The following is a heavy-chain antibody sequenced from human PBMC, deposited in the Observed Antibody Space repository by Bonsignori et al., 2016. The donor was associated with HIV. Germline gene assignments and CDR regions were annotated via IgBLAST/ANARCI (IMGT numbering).Heavy chain of an antibody. V-gene: IGHV1-69*10. CDR2: IIPILGIA. Sequence: WVRQAPGQGLEWMGGIIPILGIANYAQKFQGRVTITADESTSTAYMELSSLRSEDTAVYYCARSRGYYYGSGSYSTDYWGQGTLVTVSS. J-gene: IGHJ4*02. D-gene: IGHD3-10*01. CDR3: ARSRGYYYGSGSYSTDY.